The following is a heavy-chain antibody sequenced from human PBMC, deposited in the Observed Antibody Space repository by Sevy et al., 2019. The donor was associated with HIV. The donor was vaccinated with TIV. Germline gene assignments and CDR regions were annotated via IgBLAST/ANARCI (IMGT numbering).Heavy chain of an antibody. V-gene: IGHV1-18*04. CDR3: ARDGDYASGSYYKNPFFDY. D-gene: IGHD3-10*01. Sequence: ASVKVSCKTSGYTFTSYGISWVRQAPGQGLEWMGWISAYNGNTNYAQKLQGTVTMTTDTSTSTAYMDLRSLRSDDTAVYYCARDGDYASGSYYKNPFFDYWGQGTLVTVSS. CDR2: ISAYNGNT. J-gene: IGHJ4*02. CDR1: GYTFTSYG.